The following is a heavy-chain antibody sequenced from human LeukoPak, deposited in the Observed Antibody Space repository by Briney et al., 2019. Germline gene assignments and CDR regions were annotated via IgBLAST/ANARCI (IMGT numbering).Heavy chain of an antibody. V-gene: IGHV4-31*03. D-gene: IGHD3/OR15-3a*01. CDR2: IYYSGST. J-gene: IGHJ3*02. CDR3: ARHRTSEDWLYGFFDI. Sequence: SQTLSLTCTVSGGSISSGGYYWSWIRQHPGKGLEWIGYIYYSGSTYYNPSLKSRVTISVDTSKNQFSLKLSSVTAADTAVYYCARHRTSEDWLYGFFDIWSQGTMVTVSS. CDR1: GGSISSGGYY.